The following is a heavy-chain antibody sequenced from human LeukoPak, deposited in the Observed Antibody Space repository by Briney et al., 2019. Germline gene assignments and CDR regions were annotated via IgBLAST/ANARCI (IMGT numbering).Heavy chain of an antibody. CDR3: ARRLLGYCSGGSCYSGYFQH. CDR2: IHYSGST. D-gene: IGHD2-15*01. V-gene: IGHV4-59*12. Sequence: SETLSLTCTVSGGSISNYYWSWIRQPPGKGLEWIGYIHYSGSTNYNPSLKSRVTISVDTSKNQFSLKLSSVTAADTAMYYCARRLLGYCSGGSCYSGYFQHWGQGTLVTVSS. J-gene: IGHJ1*01. CDR1: GGSISNYY.